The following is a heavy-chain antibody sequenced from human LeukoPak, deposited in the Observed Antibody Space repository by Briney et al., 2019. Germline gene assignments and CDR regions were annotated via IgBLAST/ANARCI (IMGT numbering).Heavy chain of an antibody. D-gene: IGHD1-26*01. CDR2: IYYSGST. CDR3: TRQAGTYSYYYYYMDV. J-gene: IGHJ6*03. Sequence: SETLSLTCAVSGDSISSSSYYRGWIRQPPGKGLERIGSIYYSGSTYYNPSLKSRVTISVDTSKNQFSLRLTSVTAADTAVYYCTRQAGTYSYYYYYMDVWGKGTPVTVSS. V-gene: IGHV4-39*01. CDR1: GDSISSSSYY.